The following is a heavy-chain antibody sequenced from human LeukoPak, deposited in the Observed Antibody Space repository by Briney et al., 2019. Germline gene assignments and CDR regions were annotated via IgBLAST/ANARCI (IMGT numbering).Heavy chain of an antibody. Sequence: GASVKVSCKASGYTFTSYSISWVRQAPGQGLEWMGWINAYNGKTNYVQRFQGRVTMTTDTSTSTAYMELGSLRSDDTAVYYCARRGLSDFYYSYMDVWGKGTTVTVSS. V-gene: IGHV1-18*01. D-gene: IGHD3-16*01. CDR2: INAYNGKT. CDR1: GYTFTSYS. CDR3: ARRGLSDFYYSYMDV. J-gene: IGHJ6*03.